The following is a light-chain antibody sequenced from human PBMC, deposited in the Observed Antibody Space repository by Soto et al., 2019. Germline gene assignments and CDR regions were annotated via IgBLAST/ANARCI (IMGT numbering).Light chain of an antibody. J-gene: IGKJ1*01. CDR3: QQHNDWPLT. V-gene: IGKV3-15*01. Sequence: EIVMTQSPATLSVSPGEGATLSCRASQSVGRYLVWYQQKPGQAPRLVISGASTRATGIPARFSGSGSGTEFTLTISRLQSEDFAVYYCQQHNDWPLTFGQGTKV. CDR1: QSVGRY. CDR2: GAS.